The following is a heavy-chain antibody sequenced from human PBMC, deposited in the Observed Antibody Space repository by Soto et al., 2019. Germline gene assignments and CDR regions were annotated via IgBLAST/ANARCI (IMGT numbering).Heavy chain of an antibody. Sequence: SETLSLTCTVSGGSITIGGYCWSWVRQPPGQGLEWIGYICHSGNTYYNPSLKSRVTTSLDRSKNQFSLNLSSVTAADTAVYYCARVWFGESSWFDPWGQGTLVTVSS. CDR3: ARVWFGESSWFDP. V-gene: IGHV4-30-2*01. D-gene: IGHD3-10*01. CDR1: GGSITIGGYC. CDR2: ICHSGNT. J-gene: IGHJ5*02.